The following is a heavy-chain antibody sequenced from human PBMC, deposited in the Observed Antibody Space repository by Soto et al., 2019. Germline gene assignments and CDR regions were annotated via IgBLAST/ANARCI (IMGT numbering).Heavy chain of an antibody. D-gene: IGHD5-12*01. Sequence: GASVKVSCKASGYTFTSYGISWVRQAPGQGLEWMGWISAYNGNTNYAQKLQGRVTMTTDTSTSTAYMELRSLRSDDTAVYYCARDVRVATIMDGFDYWGQGTLVTVSS. CDR3: ARDVRVATIMDGFDY. CDR2: ISAYNGNT. J-gene: IGHJ4*02. CDR1: GYTFTSYG. V-gene: IGHV1-18*01.